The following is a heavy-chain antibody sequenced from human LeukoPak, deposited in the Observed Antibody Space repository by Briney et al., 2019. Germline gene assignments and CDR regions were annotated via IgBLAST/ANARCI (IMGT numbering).Heavy chain of an antibody. V-gene: IGHV1-69*13. D-gene: IGHD4-23*01. CDR1: GYTFTSNY. CDR2: IIPIFGTA. Sequence: SVKVSCKASGYTFTSNYIHWVRQAPGQGLEWMGGIIPIFGTANYAQKFQGRVTIAADESTSTAYMELSSLRSEDTAVYYCAAVVTRRRSYWYFDLWGRGTLVTVSS. J-gene: IGHJ2*01. CDR3: AAVVTRRRSYWYFDL.